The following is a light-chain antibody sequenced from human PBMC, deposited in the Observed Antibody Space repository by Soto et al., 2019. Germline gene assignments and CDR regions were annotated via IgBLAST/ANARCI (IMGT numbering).Light chain of an antibody. J-gene: IGKJ4*01. CDR1: QSVLYSSNNKNY. CDR3: QQYYSSPLT. Sequence: DIVMTQSPDSLAVSLGERATINCKSSQSVLYSSNNKNYLAWYQQKPGQPPKLLIYWASTRESGVPDRFSGSGSGPDFTLTISSLQAEDVVLYSCQQYYSSPLTFGGGTKVEIK. CDR2: WAS. V-gene: IGKV4-1*01.